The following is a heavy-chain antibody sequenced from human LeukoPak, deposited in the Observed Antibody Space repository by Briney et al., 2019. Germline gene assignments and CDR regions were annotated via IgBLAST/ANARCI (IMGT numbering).Heavy chain of an antibody. Sequence: PGGSLRLSCAASGFTFSSYWMSWVRQAPGKGLEWAANIKQDGSEKYYVDSVKGRFTISRDNAKNSLYLQMNSLRAEDTAVYYCARVGEHDAFDIWGQGTMVTVSS. D-gene: IGHD2-21*01. CDR2: IKQDGSEK. CDR3: ARVGEHDAFDI. CDR1: GFTFSSYW. V-gene: IGHV3-7*01. J-gene: IGHJ3*02.